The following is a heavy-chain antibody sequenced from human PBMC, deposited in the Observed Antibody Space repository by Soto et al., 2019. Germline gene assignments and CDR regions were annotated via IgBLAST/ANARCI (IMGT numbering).Heavy chain of an antibody. CDR1: GFTFSSYA. J-gene: IGHJ4*02. CDR2: ISDSGGST. Sequence: GGSLRLSCAASGFTFSSYAMSWVRQAPGKGLEWVSAISDSGGSTYYADSVKGRFTISRDNSKNTLYLQMNSLRAEDTAVYYCESTPDIVVVPAAPDYWGQGTLVTVSS. V-gene: IGHV3-23*01. CDR3: ESTPDIVVVPAAPDY. D-gene: IGHD2-2*01.